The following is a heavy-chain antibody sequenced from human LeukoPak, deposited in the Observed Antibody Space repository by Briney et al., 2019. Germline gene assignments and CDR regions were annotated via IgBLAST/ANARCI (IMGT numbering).Heavy chain of an antibody. V-gene: IGHV4-34*01. CDR3: ARGSGDYGGFFD. D-gene: IGHD4-17*01. CDR1: GGSFSGYY. Sequence: SETLSLTCAVYGGSFSGYYWSWIRQPPGKGLEWIGEIKHSGSTKYNTSLKSRLTISVDTSRNQFSLKLSSVTAADTAVYYCARGSGDYGGFFDWGQGTLVTVSS. CDR2: IKHSGST. J-gene: IGHJ4*02.